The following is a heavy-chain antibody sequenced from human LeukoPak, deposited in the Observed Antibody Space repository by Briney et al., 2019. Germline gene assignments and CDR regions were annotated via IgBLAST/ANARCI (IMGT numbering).Heavy chain of an antibody. CDR3: ARARHAGYYYDSSGYAETHDAFDI. Sequence: ASVKVSCKASGGTFSSYAISWVRQAPGQGLEWMGGIIPIFGTANYAQKFQGRVTITADESTSTAYMELSSLRSENTAVYYCARARHAGYYYDSSGYAETHDAFDIWGQGTMVTVSS. D-gene: IGHD3-22*01. V-gene: IGHV1-69*13. J-gene: IGHJ3*02. CDR2: IIPIFGTA. CDR1: GGTFSSYA.